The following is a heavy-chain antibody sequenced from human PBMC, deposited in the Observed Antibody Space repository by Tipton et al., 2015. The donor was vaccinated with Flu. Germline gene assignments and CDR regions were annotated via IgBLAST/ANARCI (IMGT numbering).Heavy chain of an antibody. Sequence: SLRLSCAASGFTFNRYWMHWVRQTPGKGLMWVSRINSDGSITRYADSVKGRFTISRDNAKNTLYLQMNSLRVEDTAVYYCARDHFDTSGYFDYYYDMDVWGQGTTVTFSS. CDR1: GFTFNRYW. V-gene: IGHV3-74*01. D-gene: IGHD3-22*01. CDR2: INSDGSIT. CDR3: ARDHFDTSGYFDYYYDMDV. J-gene: IGHJ6*02.